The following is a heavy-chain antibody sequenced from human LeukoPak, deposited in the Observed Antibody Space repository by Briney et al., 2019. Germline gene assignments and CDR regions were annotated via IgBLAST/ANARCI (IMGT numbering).Heavy chain of an antibody. D-gene: IGHD7-27*01. CDR1: GFTFSSYW. CDR2: IKQDGSEE. V-gene: IGHV3-7*01. Sequence: GGSLRLSCAASGFTFSSYWMSWVRQAPGKGLEWVANIKQDGSEEYHVDSVKGRFTISRDNAKNSLYLQMNGLRAEDTAVYYCAIAAYLGRYFDYWGQGTLVTVSS. CDR3: AIAAYLGRYFDY. J-gene: IGHJ4*02.